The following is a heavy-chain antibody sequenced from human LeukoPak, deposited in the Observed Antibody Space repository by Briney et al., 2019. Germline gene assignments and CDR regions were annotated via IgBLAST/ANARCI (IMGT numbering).Heavy chain of an antibody. V-gene: IGHV3-23*01. D-gene: IGHD5-24*01. Sequence: PGGSLRLSCAASGFTFSSYAMSWVRQAPGKGLEWVSTVSGSGGYTYYADSVKGRFTISRDNSKNTLYLQMSSLRAEDTATYYCAKVTDGYNFFDYWGQGTLVTVSS. CDR2: VSGSGGYT. CDR3: AKVTDGYNFFDY. CDR1: GFTFSSYA. J-gene: IGHJ4*02.